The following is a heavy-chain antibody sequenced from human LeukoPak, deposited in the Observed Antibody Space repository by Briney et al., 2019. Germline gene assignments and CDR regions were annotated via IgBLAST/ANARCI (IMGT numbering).Heavy chain of an antibody. D-gene: IGHD3-10*01. CDR1: AGSISSYY. J-gene: IGHJ4*02. CDR3: VGVSGSYSSGDY. Sequence: SETLSLTCSVSAGSISSYYWSWIRQPPGKGLEWIGYIYYTGSSNYNPSLKSRVTLSLDMSKNQFSLKLSSVTAADTAVYYCVGVSGSYSSGDYWGQGTPVTVSS. CDR2: IYYTGSS. V-gene: IGHV4-59*01.